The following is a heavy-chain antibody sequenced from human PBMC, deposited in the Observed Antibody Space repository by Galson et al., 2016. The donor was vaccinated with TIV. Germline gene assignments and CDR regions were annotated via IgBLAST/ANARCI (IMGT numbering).Heavy chain of an antibody. CDR2: INGNDGTT. D-gene: IGHD3-22*01. Sequence: SLRLSCAASGFTFDDYGMSWVRQAPGKGLEWVSGINGNDGTTGDADSVKGRFTISRDNAKNALYLQMNSLRAEDTALYYCARQYYYDSTVTWEKYYFDYWGRGTLVTVSS. CDR3: ARQYYYDSTVTWEKYYFDY. V-gene: IGHV3-20*04. CDR1: GFTFDDYG. J-gene: IGHJ4*02.